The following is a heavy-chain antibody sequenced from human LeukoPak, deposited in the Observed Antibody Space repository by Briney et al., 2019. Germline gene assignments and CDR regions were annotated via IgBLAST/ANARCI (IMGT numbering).Heavy chain of an antibody. CDR1: GFTFSSA. D-gene: IGHD3-10*01. J-gene: IGHJ6*02. CDR3: AADNRTVRGVIMGYYYGMDV. CDR2: IVVGSGNT. V-gene: IGHV1-58*02. Sequence: GASVKVSCKASGFTFSSAMQWVRPARGPRLEWIGWIVVGSGNTNYAQKFQERVTITRDMSTSTAYMELSSLRSEDTAVYYCAADNRTVRGVIMGYYYGMDVWGQGTTVTVSS.